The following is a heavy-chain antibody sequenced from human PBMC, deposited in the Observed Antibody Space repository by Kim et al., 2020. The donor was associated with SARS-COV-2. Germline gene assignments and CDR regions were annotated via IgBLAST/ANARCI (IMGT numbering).Heavy chain of an antibody. V-gene: IGHV4-59*01. CDR2: IYYSGST. J-gene: IGHJ3*02. CDR1: GGSISSYY. CDR3: ASGVDSSSWSDAFDI. D-gene: IGHD6-13*01. Sequence: SETLSLTCTVSGGSISSYYWSWIRQPPGKGLEWIGYIYYSGSTNYNPSLKSRVTISVDTSKNQFSLKLSSVTAADTAVYYCASGVDSSSWSDAFDIWGQGTMVTVSS.